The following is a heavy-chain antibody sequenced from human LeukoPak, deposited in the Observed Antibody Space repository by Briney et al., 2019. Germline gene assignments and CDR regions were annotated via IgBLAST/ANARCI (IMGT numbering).Heavy chain of an antibody. D-gene: IGHD5-18*01. Sequence: WASVKVSCKASGYTFTSYGISWVRQAPGQGLEWMGWISAYNGNTNYAQKLQGRVTMTTDTSTSTAYMELRSPRSDDTAVYYCAREVTDTAMSCWFDPWGQGTLVTVSS. CDR1: GYTFTSYG. V-gene: IGHV1-18*01. J-gene: IGHJ5*02. CDR3: AREVTDTAMSCWFDP. CDR2: ISAYNGNT.